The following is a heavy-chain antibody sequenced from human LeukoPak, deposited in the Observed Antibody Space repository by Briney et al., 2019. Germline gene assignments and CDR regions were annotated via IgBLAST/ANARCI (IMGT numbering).Heavy chain of an antibody. D-gene: IGHD3-22*01. J-gene: IGHJ3*02. CDR3: ARDLIFYYDSSGYLADDAFDI. CDR2: IYRSGST. Sequence: PETLSLTCAVSGGSISSTNWWSWVRQPPGKGLEWIGEIYRSGSTYYNPSLKSRVTISVDTSKNQFSLKLSSVTAADTAVYYCARDLIFYYDSSGYLADDAFDIWGQGTMVTVSS. CDR1: GGSISSTNW. V-gene: IGHV4-4*03.